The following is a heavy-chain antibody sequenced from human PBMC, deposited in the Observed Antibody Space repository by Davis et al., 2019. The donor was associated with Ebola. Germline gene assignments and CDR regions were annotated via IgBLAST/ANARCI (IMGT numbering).Heavy chain of an antibody. D-gene: IGHD3-3*01. V-gene: IGHV4-59*01. Sequence: GSLRLSCTVSGGSISSYYWSWIRQPPGKGLEWIGYIYYSGRTNYNPSLKSRVTISVDTSKNQFSLKLSSVTAADTAVYYCARDHYDFWSGGWFDPWGQGTLVTVSS. CDR3: ARDHYDFWSGGWFDP. CDR1: GGSISSYY. J-gene: IGHJ5*02. CDR2: IYYSGRT.